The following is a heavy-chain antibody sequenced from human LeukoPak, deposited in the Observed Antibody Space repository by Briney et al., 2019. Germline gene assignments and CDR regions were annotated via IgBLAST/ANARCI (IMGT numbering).Heavy chain of an antibody. CDR2: INPNSGGT. D-gene: IGHD3-16*02. CDR1: GYTFTGYY. V-gene: IGHV1-2*02. Sequence: ASVKVSCKASGYTFTGYYMHWVRQAPGQGLEWMGWINPNSGGTNYAQKFQGRVTMTRDTSISTAYMELSRLRSDDTAVYYRARAYVWGSYRYSPHFDYWGQGTLVTVSS. CDR3: ARAYVWGSYRYSPHFDY. J-gene: IGHJ4*02.